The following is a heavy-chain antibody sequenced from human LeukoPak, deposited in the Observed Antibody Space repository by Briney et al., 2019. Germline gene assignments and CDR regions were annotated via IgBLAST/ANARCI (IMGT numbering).Heavy chain of an antibody. D-gene: IGHD3/OR15-3a*01. CDR1: GFTFSSYA. Sequence: PGGSLRLSCTASGFTFSSYAMSCVRQAPGKGLEWVSAISGSGGSTYYADSVKGRFTISRDNSKNTLYLQMNSLRAEDTAVYYCAKCSTTGRLEMIFSWGQGTLVTVSS. V-gene: IGHV3-23*01. CDR3: AKCSTTGRLEMIFS. CDR2: ISGSGGST. J-gene: IGHJ5*02.